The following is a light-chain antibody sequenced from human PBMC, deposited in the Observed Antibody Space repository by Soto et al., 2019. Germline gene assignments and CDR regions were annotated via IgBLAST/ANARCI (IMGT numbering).Light chain of an antibody. CDR2: KAS. V-gene: IGKV1-5*03. Sequence: DLQMTQSPSTLSASVGDRVTITCRASQSISSWLAWYQQKPGKAPKLLIHKASSLESGVPSRFSGSGSGTEFTLTISSLQPDDFATYYCQQYNSFRAFGQGTKVEIK. J-gene: IGKJ1*01. CDR3: QQYNSFRA. CDR1: QSISSW.